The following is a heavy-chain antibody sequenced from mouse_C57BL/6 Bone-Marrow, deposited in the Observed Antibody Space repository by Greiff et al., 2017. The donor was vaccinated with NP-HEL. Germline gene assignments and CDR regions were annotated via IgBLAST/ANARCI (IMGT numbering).Heavy chain of an antibody. Sequence: EVMLVESGPVLVKPGASVKMSCKASGYTFTDYYMNWVKQSHGKSLEWIGVINPYNGGTSYNQKFKGKATLTVDKSSSTAYMELNSLTSEDSAVYYCAKFSNYLAYWGQGTLVTVSA. CDR1: GYTFTDYY. V-gene: IGHV1-19*01. J-gene: IGHJ3*01. D-gene: IGHD2-5*01. CDR2: INPYNGGT. CDR3: AKFSNYLAY.